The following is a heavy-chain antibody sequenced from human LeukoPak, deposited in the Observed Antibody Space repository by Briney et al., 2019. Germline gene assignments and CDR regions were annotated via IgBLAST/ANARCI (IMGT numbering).Heavy chain of an antibody. Sequence: PGGSLRLSCAASGFSFSIYEMNWVRQAPGKGLDWVSYISSSGNNINYADSVKGRFTISRDNAKNSLYLQMNSLRVEDTAVYYCARGISTRAATRDYWGQGTLVTVSS. J-gene: IGHJ4*02. CDR3: ARGISTRAATRDY. CDR2: ISSSGNNI. CDR1: GFSFSIYE. V-gene: IGHV3-48*03. D-gene: IGHD1-26*01.